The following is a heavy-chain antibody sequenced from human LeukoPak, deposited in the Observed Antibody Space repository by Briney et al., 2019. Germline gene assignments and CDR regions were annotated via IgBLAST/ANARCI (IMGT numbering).Heavy chain of an antibody. D-gene: IGHD6-13*01. V-gene: IGHV4-39*07. CDR2: IYYSGST. CDR1: GGSISSSSYY. J-gene: IGHJ4*02. CDR3: AREWHSSQLYDY. Sequence: PSETLSLTCTVSGGSISSSSYYWGWIRQPPGKGLEWIGSIYYSGSTYYNPSLKSRVTISVDTSKNQFSLKLSSVTAADTAVYYCAREWHSSQLYDYWGQGTLVTVSS.